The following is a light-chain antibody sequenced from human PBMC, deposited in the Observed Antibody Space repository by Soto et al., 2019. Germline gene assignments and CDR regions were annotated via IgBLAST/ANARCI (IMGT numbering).Light chain of an antibody. CDR1: QSVTGNY. J-gene: IGKJ5*01. Sequence: EVVLTQSPGTLSLSPGERATLSCGASQSVTGNYLAWYQQKPGQAPRLLIFGASTRATGIPDRFSGSGSGTDFTLTISRLEPEDFAVYYCQQRSNWPITFGQGTRLEIK. CDR2: GAS. CDR3: QQRSNWPIT. V-gene: IGKV3D-20*02.